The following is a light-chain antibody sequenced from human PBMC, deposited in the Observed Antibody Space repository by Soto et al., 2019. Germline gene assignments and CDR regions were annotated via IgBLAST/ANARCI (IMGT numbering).Light chain of an antibody. J-gene: IGLJ3*02. CDR3: GTWDNSLTVV. V-gene: IGLV1-51*01. Sequence: QSVLTQPPSVSAAPGQKVTISCSGSNSNIGNNYVSWYQQLPGTAPKLLIYDNYKRPSGIPDRFSGSKSGTSATLGITGLQTGDEAVYYCGTWDNSLTVVFGGGTKLTVL. CDR1: NSNIGNNY. CDR2: DNY.